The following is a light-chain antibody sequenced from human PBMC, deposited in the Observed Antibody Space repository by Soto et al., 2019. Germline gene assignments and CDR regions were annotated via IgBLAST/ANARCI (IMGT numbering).Light chain of an antibody. Sequence: EIVLTQSPGTLSLSPGERATLSCRASQTISGTLAWYQQKPGQAPRLLIHGASTRAPGFPARFSGSGSGTEFTLTISSLQSEDFAVYYCQQYNNWPPITFGQGTRLEIK. CDR1: QTISGT. CDR3: QQYNNWPPIT. J-gene: IGKJ5*01. CDR2: GAS. V-gene: IGKV3-15*01.